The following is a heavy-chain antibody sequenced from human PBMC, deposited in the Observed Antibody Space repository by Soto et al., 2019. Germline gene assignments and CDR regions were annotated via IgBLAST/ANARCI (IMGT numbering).Heavy chain of an antibody. D-gene: IGHD5-12*01. CDR2: IYYSGNT. CDR3: ARGYSGYDFYY. J-gene: IGHJ4*02. V-gene: IGHV4-59*01. CDR1: GGSISSYY. Sequence: PSETLSLTCTVSGGSISSYYWSWIRQPPGKGLEWIGYIYYSGNTYYNPSLKSRVTISVDTSKNQFSLKLSSVTAADTAVYYCARGYSGYDFYYWGQGTLVTVSS.